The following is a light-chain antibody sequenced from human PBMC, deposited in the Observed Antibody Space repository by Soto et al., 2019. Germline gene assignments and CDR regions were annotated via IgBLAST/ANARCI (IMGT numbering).Light chain of an antibody. V-gene: IGKV1-9*01. CDR3: QQYYSYPRK. CDR2: AAS. J-gene: IGKJ1*01. Sequence: DIQMTQSSSSLSAFVGDRVTITCRASQSISSYLAWYQQKPGKAPKLLIYAASTLQSGVPSRFSGSGSGTDFTLTISCLQSEDFATYYCQQYYSYPRKCGQGAKVDIK. CDR1: QSISSY.